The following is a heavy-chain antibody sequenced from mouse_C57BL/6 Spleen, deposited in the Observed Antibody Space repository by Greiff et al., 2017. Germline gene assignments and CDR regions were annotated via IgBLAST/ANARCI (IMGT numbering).Heavy chain of an antibody. CDR1: GYAFSSYW. CDR3: ARTSGSSSGWYFDV. Sequence: QVQLQQSGAELVKPGASVKISCKASGYAFSSYWMNWVKQRPGKGLEWIGQIYPGDGDTNYNGKFKGKATLTADKSSSTAYMQLSSLTSEDSAVYFCARTSGSSSGWYFDVWGTGTTVTVSS. CDR2: IYPGDGDT. V-gene: IGHV1-80*01. J-gene: IGHJ1*03. D-gene: IGHD1-1*01.